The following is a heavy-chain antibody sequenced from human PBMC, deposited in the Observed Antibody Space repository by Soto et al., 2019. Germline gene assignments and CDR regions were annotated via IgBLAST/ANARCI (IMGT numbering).Heavy chain of an antibody. CDR3: ARDFKYSSSSVYYYGMDV. Sequence: SEKVSCKASGGTFSSYTIIWVRQAPGQGLEWMGRIIPILGIANYAQKFQGRVTITADKSTSTAYMELSSLRSEDTAVYYCARDFKYSSSSVYYYGMDVWGQGTTVTVSS. CDR2: IIPILGIA. D-gene: IGHD6-6*01. V-gene: IGHV1-69*04. CDR1: GGTFSSYT. J-gene: IGHJ6*02.